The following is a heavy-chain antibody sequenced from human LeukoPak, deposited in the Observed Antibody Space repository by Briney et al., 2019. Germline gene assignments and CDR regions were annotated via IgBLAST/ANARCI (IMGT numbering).Heavy chain of an antibody. J-gene: IGHJ4*02. Sequence: PGGSLRLSCAASGFTFSNYWMHWVRQPPGKGLQYVSGISRNGGSTYYADSVKGRFTISRDNSKNTLYLQMSSLRADDTAVYYCVNQISGWVYWGQGTLVTVSS. CDR3: VNQISGWVY. CDR2: ISRNGGST. V-gene: IGHV3-64D*06. D-gene: IGHD6-19*01. CDR1: GFTFSNYW.